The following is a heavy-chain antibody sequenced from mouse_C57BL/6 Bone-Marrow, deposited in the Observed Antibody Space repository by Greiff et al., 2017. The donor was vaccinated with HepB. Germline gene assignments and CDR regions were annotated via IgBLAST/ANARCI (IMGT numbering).Heavy chain of an antibody. Sequence: QVQLQQPGAELVMPGASVKLSCKASGYTFTSYWMHWVKQRPGQGLEWIGEIDPSDSYTNYNQKFKGKSTLTVAKSSSTAYMQLSSLTSEDSAVYYCARFYYDPYYYAMDYWGQGTSVTVSS. D-gene: IGHD2-4*01. CDR2: IDPSDSYT. CDR3: ARFYYDPYYYAMDY. CDR1: GYTFTSYW. J-gene: IGHJ4*01. V-gene: IGHV1-69*01.